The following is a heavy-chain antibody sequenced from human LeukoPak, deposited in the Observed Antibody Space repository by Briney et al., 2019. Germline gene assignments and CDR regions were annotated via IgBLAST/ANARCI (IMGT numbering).Heavy chain of an antibody. V-gene: IGHV3-21*01. Sequence: KTGGSLRLSCAASGFTFSSYSMNWVRQAPGKGLEWVSSISSSSSYIYYVDSVKGRFTISRDNAKNSLYLQMNSLRAEDTAVYYCARDRGAMVSRWGQGTLVTVSS. CDR3: ARDRGAMVSR. D-gene: IGHD5-18*01. CDR2: ISSSSSYI. J-gene: IGHJ4*02. CDR1: GFTFSSYS.